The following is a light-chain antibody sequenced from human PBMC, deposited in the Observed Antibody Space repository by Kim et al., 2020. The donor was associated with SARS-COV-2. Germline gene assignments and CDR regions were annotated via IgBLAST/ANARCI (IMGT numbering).Light chain of an antibody. V-gene: IGKV4-1*01. CDR3: HQYHSFPYS. CDR1: QSVFVSSNNRNY. J-gene: IGKJ2*03. CDR2: WAS. Sequence: DIVMTQSPDSLAVSLGERAILDCKSSQSVFVSSNNRNYLSWYQQKPGQPPKLLIYWASTRKSGVPVRFSGSGSGTDFTLTITSLQPEDVAVYYCHQYHSFPYSFGQGTKLEI.